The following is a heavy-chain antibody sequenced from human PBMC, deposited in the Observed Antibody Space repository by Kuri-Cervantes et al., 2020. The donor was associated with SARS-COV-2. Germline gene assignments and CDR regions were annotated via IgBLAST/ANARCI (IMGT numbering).Heavy chain of an antibody. Sequence: GGSLRLSCAASGFTFSNDWMSWVRQAPGKGLEWVANIKQDGSEKYYVDSVKGRFTISRDNAKNSLYLQMNSLRAEDTAVYYCARGYDFWSGLVDCWGQGTLVTVSS. CDR3: ARGYDFWSGLVDC. CDR2: IKQDGSEK. J-gene: IGHJ4*02. D-gene: IGHD3-3*01. CDR1: GFTFSNDW. V-gene: IGHV3-7*01.